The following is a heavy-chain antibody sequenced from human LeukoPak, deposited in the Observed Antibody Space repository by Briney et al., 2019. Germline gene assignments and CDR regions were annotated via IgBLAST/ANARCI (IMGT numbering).Heavy chain of an antibody. CDR2: IYHSGIT. J-gene: IGHJ4*02. Sequence: SETLSLTCTVSGGSISSAAYYWNWIRQHPGKGLEWIGYIYHSGITNYNPSLKSRVTISADTSKNQFSLKLSSVTAADTAVYYCARDRGYSYGVDSWGQGTLVTVSS. CDR1: GGSISSAAYY. D-gene: IGHD5-18*01. CDR3: ARDRGYSYGVDS. V-gene: IGHV4-31*03.